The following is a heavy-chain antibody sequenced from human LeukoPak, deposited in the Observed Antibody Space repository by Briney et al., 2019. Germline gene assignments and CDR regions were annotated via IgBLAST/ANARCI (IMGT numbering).Heavy chain of an antibody. V-gene: IGHV5-51*01. CDR2: IYPDDSNA. Sequence: PGESLKISCKGSGYSFTTHWIGWVRQMPGKGLEWMGIIYPDDSNARYSPSFQGQVTLSADKSINTAYLQWSSLKASDTAMYYCARRWFGESHQYYFDYWGQGTLVTVSS. CDR1: GYSFTTHW. D-gene: IGHD3-10*01. J-gene: IGHJ4*02. CDR3: ARRWFGESHQYYFDY.